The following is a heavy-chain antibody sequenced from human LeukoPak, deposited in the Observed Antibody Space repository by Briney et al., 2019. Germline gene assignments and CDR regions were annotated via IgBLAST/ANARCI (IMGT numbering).Heavy chain of an antibody. CDR2: INQDGSEK. CDR3: ARDVATISNWFDP. Sequence: GGSLRLSCAASGFTFSSYWMSWVRQAPGKGLEWGANINQDGSEKYYVDSLKGRFTISRDNTKNSLYLQMNSLRAEDTAVYYCARDVATISNWFDPWGQGPLVTVSS. CDR1: GFTFSSYW. D-gene: IGHD5-24*01. V-gene: IGHV3-7*01. J-gene: IGHJ5*02.